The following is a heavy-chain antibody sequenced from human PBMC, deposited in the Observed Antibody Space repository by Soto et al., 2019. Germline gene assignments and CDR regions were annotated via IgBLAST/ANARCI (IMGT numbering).Heavy chain of an antibody. Sequence: GASEKVSCKVSGYTFTSYGISWERQAPGQGLEWMGWIRTYNGNTNYAQKLQGRVTMTTGTSTSTAYMELRSLRSDDTAVYYCAKDDSLYYYDSSGYSHSRGAFDIWGQGTMVTVSS. D-gene: IGHD3-22*01. J-gene: IGHJ3*02. CDR1: GYTFTSYG. CDR2: IRTYNGNT. V-gene: IGHV1-18*04. CDR3: AKDDSLYYYDSSGYSHSRGAFDI.